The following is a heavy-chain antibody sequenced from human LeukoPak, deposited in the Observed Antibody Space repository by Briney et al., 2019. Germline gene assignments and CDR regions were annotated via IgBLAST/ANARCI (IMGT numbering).Heavy chain of an antibody. J-gene: IGHJ4*02. CDR1: GFTFSSYS. CDR2: ISGSGGST. V-gene: IGHV3-23*01. D-gene: IGHD1-26*01. CDR3: AKSRWELTHDY. Sequence: GGSLRLSCAASGFTFSSYSMNWVRQAPGKGLEWVSAISGSGGSTYYADSVKGRFTISRDNSKNTLYLQMNSLRAEDTAVYYCAKSRWELTHDYWGQGTLVTVSS.